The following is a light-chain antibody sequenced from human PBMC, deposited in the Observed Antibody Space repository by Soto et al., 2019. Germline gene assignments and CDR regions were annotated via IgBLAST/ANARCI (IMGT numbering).Light chain of an antibody. CDR1: SGHSSYA. CDR3: HTWGTGTRGE. V-gene: IGLV4-69*01. J-gene: IGLJ3*02. CDR2: LNSDGSH. Sequence: QLVLTQSPSASASLGASVKLTCTLSSGHSSYAIAWHQQQPEKGPRYLMKLNSDGSHSKGDGIPDRFSGSSSGAERYLTISSLQSEDEADYYCHTWGTGTRGEFGRGTKLTVL.